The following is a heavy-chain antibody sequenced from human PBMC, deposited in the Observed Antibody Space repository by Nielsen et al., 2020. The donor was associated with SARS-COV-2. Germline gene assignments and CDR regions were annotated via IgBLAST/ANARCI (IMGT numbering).Heavy chain of an antibody. CDR3: AKSVFYWFDS. CDR2: ITSTSSTI. D-gene: IGHD2/OR15-2a*01. CDR1: GFTFSSYG. Sequence: GGSLRLSCAASGFTFSSYGMSWVRQVPGKGLEWVSYITSTSSTIYYADSVKGRFTISRDNSKNTLYLQMNSLRAEDTAVYYCAKSVFYWFDSWGQGTLVTVSS. V-gene: IGHV3-23*01. J-gene: IGHJ5*01.